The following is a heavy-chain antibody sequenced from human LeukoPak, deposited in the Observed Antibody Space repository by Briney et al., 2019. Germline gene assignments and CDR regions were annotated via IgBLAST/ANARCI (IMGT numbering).Heavy chain of an antibody. D-gene: IGHD3-10*01. V-gene: IGHV1-18*01. Sequence: ASVKVSCKASDYTFTSYGISWVRQAPGQGLEWMGWISAYNGNTNYAQKLQGRVTMTTDTSTSTAYMELRSLRSDDTAVYYCARLPGVRGVIIIDYYYYGMDVWGQGTTVTVSS. CDR2: ISAYNGNT. CDR3: ARLPGVRGVIIIDYYYYGMDV. CDR1: DYTFTSYG. J-gene: IGHJ6*02.